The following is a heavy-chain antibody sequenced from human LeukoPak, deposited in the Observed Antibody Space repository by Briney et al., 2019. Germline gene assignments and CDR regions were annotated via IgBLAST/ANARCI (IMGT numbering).Heavy chain of an antibody. D-gene: IGHD5-12*01. J-gene: IGHJ4*02. V-gene: IGHV1-2*02. Sequence: ASVKVSCKASGYTFTGYYMHWVRQAPGQGLEWMGWINPNSGDTNYAQKFQGRVTMTRDTSTVYMELSRLRSDDTAVYYCARSTPPSGSFDYWGQGTLVTVSS. CDR2: INPNSGDT. CDR3: ARSTPPSGSFDY. CDR1: GYTFTGYY.